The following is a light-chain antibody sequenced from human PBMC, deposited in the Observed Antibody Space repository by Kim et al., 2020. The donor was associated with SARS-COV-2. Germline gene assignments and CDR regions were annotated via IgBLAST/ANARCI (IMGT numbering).Light chain of an antibody. Sequence: RVAHTCSGSSSNIRADNDVHCYQHLQGADPKLLINNSSNRPPGVPDGFSASKTGTSASLAIIGLQAEDDDDYYCRSYDGSMGGLVFGGGTKVTVL. CDR1: SSNIRADND. V-gene: IGLV1-40*01. CDR3: RSYDGSMGGLV. J-gene: IGLJ2*01. CDR2: NSS.